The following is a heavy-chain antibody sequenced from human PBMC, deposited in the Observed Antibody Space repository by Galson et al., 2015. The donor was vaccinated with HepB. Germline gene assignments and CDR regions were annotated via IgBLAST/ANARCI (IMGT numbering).Heavy chain of an antibody. V-gene: IGHV3-7*03. Sequence: SLRLSCAASGFTFSNAWMNWVRQAPGEGLEWLANINPGGSDRYYGDSVKGRFTISRDNARNLLYLQMTSLRAEDTAIYYCARDYYATGSHDYWGQGTLVTVSS. CDR1: GFTFSNAW. CDR2: INPGGSDR. J-gene: IGHJ4*02. D-gene: IGHD3-10*01. CDR3: ARDYYATGSHDY.